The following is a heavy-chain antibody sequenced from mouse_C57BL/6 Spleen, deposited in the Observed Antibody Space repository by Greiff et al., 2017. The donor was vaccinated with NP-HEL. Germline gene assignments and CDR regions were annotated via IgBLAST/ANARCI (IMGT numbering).Heavy chain of an antibody. D-gene: IGHD3-2*02. CDR3: ARARTAQATMDY. CDR2: IYPGDGDT. Sequence: QVQLKQSGPELVKPGASVKISCKASGYAFSSSWMNWVKQRPGKGLEWIGRIYPGDGDTNYNGKFKGKATLTADKSSSTAYMQLSSLTSEDSAVYFCARARTAQATMDYWGQGTSVTVSS. J-gene: IGHJ4*01. V-gene: IGHV1-82*01. CDR1: GYAFSSSW.